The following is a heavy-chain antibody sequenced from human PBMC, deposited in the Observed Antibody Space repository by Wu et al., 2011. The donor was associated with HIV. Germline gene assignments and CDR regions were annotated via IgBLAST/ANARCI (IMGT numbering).Heavy chain of an antibody. CDR3: ARDGYCISTRCYDGTLDY. CDR2: MKSNSGNT. D-gene: IGHD2-2*03. CDR1: GYTFTTYD. Sequence: QVQLVQSGAEVKKPGASVKVSCKASGYTFTTYDINWVRQTIGQGLEWMGWMKSNSGNTKYAQKFQGRVTLTRNTSINTAYMELRSLRPDETAVYYCARDGYCISTRCYDGTLDYWGQEPWSPSPQ. J-gene: IGHJ4*01. V-gene: IGHV1-8*03.